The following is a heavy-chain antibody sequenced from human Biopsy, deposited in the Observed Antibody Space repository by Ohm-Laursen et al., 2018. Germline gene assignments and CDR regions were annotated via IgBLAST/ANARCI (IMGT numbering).Heavy chain of an antibody. CDR3: ARWEVGYSANDLRFDY. Sequence: SETLSLTCAVYGGSFSGSYWTWIRQPPGKGLEWLGEMRHSGNTNHNPSLKSRVTISMDTSKNLFSLKLTSVTAADTAVYYCARWEVGYSANDLRFDYWGQGTLVTVSS. CDR1: GGSFSGSY. V-gene: IGHV4-34*01. J-gene: IGHJ4*02. CDR2: MRHSGNT. D-gene: IGHD5-12*01.